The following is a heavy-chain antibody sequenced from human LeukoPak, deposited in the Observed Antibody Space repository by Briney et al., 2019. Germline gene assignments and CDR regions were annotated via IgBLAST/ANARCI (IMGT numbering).Heavy chain of an antibody. J-gene: IGHJ4*02. CDR3: TTDQKSYDILTGRQMHETE. CDR1: GFTFSNAW. CDR2: IKSKTDGGTT. V-gene: IGHV3-15*01. D-gene: IGHD3-9*01. Sequence: GGSLRLSCAASGFTFSNAWMSWVRQAPGKGLEWVGRIKSKTDGGTTDYAAPVKGRVTISRDDSKNTRYLQMNSLKTEDTAVYSCTTDQKSYDILTGRQMHETEGGQGTLVTVSS.